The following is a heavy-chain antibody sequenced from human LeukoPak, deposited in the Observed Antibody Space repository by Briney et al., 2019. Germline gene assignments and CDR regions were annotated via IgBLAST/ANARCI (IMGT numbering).Heavy chain of an antibody. J-gene: IGHJ4*02. D-gene: IGHD5/OR15-5a*01. CDR1: GYSITNYA. CDR3: ARELIVSTVYYFDY. V-gene: IGHV1-2*02. CDR2: INPNNGGI. Sequence: ASVKVSCKASGYSITNYAILWVRQAPGQGLEWMGWINPNNGGISYAQNFQGRVTVTRDTSINTVYMELSRLRSDDTAVYYCARELIVSTVYYFDYWGQGTLVTVSS.